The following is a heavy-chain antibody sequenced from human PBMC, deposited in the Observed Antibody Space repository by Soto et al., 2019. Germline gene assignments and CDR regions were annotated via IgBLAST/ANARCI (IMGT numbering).Heavy chain of an antibody. Sequence: QVQLVQSGAEVKKPGASVKVSCKASGYTFTSYAMHWVRQAPGQRLEWMGWSNAGNGNTKYSQKFQGRVTITRDTSASTAYMELSSLRSEDTAVYYCAREGDYGKYYFDYWGQGTLVTVSS. CDR3: AREGDYGKYYFDY. D-gene: IGHD4-17*01. CDR2: SNAGNGNT. J-gene: IGHJ4*02. V-gene: IGHV1-3*01. CDR1: GYTFTSYA.